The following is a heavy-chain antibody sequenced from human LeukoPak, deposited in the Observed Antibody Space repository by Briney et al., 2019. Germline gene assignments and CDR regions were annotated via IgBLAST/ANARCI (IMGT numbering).Heavy chain of an antibody. D-gene: IGHD5-24*01. V-gene: IGHV4-34*01. CDR1: GGSFSGYY. J-gene: IGHJ6*03. CDR2: INHSGST. Sequence: SETLSLTCAVYGGSFSGYYWSWIRQPPGKGLEWIGEINHSGSTNYNPSLKSRVTISVDTSKNQFSLKLSSVTAADTAVYYCARRRSGLQYYYYYYMDVWGKGTTVTVSS. CDR3: ARRRSGLQYYYYYYMDV.